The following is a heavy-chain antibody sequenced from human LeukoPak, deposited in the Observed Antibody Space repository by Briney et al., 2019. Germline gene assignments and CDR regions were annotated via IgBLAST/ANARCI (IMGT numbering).Heavy chain of an antibody. V-gene: IGHV4-59*01. Sequence: SETLSLTCTVSGGSISSYYWSWIRQPAGKGLEWIGYIYYSGSTNYNPSLKSRVTISVDTSKKQFSLKLSSVTAADTAVYYCARVSGYDWESFYDYWGQGTLVTVSS. CDR3: ARVSGYDWESFYDY. CDR1: GGSISSYY. D-gene: IGHD5-12*01. CDR2: IYYSGST. J-gene: IGHJ4*02.